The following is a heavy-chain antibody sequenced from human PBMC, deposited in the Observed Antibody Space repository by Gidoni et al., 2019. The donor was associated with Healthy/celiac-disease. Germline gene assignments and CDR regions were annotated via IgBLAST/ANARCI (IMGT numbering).Heavy chain of an antibody. V-gene: IGHV4-34*01. J-gene: IGHJ5*01. D-gene: IGHD6-6*01. CDR2: SNHSGST. CDR3: ARVNSKAARRECFDP. CDR1: GGSFSGYY. Sequence: QVQLQQRGAGLLKPSETLSLTCAVYGGSFSGYYGSWIRLPPGKGLEWIGDSNHSGSTNSTPARKSGVTMSVDTSKNQFSLKLSPVTAADTDVYYCARVNSKAARRECFDPWGQGTLVTVSS.